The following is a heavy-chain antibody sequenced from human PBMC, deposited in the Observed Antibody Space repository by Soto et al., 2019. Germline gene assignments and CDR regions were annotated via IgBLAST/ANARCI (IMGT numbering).Heavy chain of an antibody. J-gene: IGHJ4*02. V-gene: IGHV3-23*01. D-gene: IGHD2-2*02. CDR3: AKDVGTSSYTPSGY. CDR1: GFTFSSYA. CDR2: ISGSGGST. Sequence: GGSLRLSCAASGFTFSSYAMSWVRQAPGKGLEWVSAISGSGGSTYYADSVKGRFTITRDNSKNTLYLQMNSLRAEDTAVYYCAKDVGTSSYTPSGYWGQGTLVTVSS.